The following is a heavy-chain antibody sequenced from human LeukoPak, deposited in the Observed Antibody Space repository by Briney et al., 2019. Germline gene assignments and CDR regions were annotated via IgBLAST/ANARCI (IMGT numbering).Heavy chain of an antibody. CDR1: GYSISSGYY. V-gene: IGHV4-38-2*02. J-gene: IGHJ4*02. D-gene: IGHD3/OR15-3a*01. CDR2: IYHSGST. Sequence: SETLSLTCTVSGYSISSGYYWGWIRQPPGQGLEWIGSIYHSGSTYYNPSLKSRVTISVDTSKNQFSLKLSSVTAADTAVYYCAKQTGSGLFILPGGQGTLVTVSS. CDR3: AKQTGSGLFILP.